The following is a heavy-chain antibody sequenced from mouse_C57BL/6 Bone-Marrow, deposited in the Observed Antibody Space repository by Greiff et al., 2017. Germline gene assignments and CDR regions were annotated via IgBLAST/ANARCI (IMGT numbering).Heavy chain of an antibody. CDR1: GYTFTSYG. D-gene: IGHD2-5*01. CDR2: IYPRSGNT. V-gene: IGHV1-81*01. J-gene: IGHJ1*03. CDR3: ARKRSSYYSNYLYWYFDV. Sequence: VQLQQSGAELARPGASVKLSCKASGYTFTSYGISWVKQRTGQGLEWIGEIYPRSGNTYYNEKFKGKATLTADKSSSTAYMELRSLTSDDSAVYFCARKRSSYYSNYLYWYFDVWGTGTTVTVSS.